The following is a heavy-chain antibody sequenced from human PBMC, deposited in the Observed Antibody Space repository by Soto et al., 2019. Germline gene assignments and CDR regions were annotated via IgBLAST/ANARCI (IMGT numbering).Heavy chain of an antibody. CDR1: GLSLRTTGVG. V-gene: IGHV2-5*02. CDR3: VQSRCGGDCLEICSSHAYNGLDV. CDR2: LYWDDDK. D-gene: IGHD2-21*02. J-gene: IGHJ6*02. Sequence: QVTLKESGPTLVKPTQTLTLTCTVSGLSLRTTGVGVGWVRQPPGKALEWLALLYWDDDKRYSPSLRSRLTIAKDISEKQVVLTMTNMDTVDTATYYCVQSRCGGDCLEICSSHAYNGLDVWGQGTTVTVSS.